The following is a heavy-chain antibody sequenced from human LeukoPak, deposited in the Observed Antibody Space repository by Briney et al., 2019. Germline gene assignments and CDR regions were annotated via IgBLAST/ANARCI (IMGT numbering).Heavy chain of an antibody. CDR3: ARRHSSGWFYY. J-gene: IGHJ4*02. D-gene: IGHD6-19*01. Sequence: SETLSLTCTVSGYSISNGYYWDWIRQPPGRGVEWIGNIYRSGSTSYNPSLKSRVTISVDTSKNQFSLKVNSVTAADTAVYSCARRHSSGWFYYWGQGTQVTVSS. CDR2: IYRSGST. CDR1: GYSISNGYY. V-gene: IGHV4-38-2*02.